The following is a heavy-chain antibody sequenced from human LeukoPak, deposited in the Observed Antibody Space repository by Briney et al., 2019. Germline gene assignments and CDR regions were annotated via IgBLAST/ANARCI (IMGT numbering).Heavy chain of an antibody. CDR2: ISSSGSTI. Sequence: GGSLRLSCAASGFTVSSNFMSWIRQAPGKGLEWVSYISSSGSTIYYADSVKGRFTISRDNAKNSLYLQMNSLRAEDTAVYYCARDQDDILTGSLDYWGQGTLVTVSS. CDR3: ARDQDDILTGSLDY. J-gene: IGHJ4*02. V-gene: IGHV3-11*01. CDR1: GFTVSSNF. D-gene: IGHD3-9*01.